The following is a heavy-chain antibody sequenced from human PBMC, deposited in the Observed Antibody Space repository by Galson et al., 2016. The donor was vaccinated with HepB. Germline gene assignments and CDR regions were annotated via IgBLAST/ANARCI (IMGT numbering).Heavy chain of an antibody. CDR1: GFTFSTYG. Sequence: SLRLSCAASGFTFSTYGMHWVRQAPGKGLEWVAVISNDGSDKYYAASVEGRFTISRDNSKNRLSLQMNSLRAADTDVYYCARSEWLLSDGLDVWGQGTTVTVSS. V-gene: IGHV3-30*03. CDR3: ARSEWLLSDGLDV. D-gene: IGHD3-3*01. CDR2: ISNDGSDK. J-gene: IGHJ6*02.